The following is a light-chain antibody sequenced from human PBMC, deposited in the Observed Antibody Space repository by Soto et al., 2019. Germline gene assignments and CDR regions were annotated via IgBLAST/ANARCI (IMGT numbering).Light chain of an antibody. CDR3: QQYNSYSSWT. V-gene: IGKV1-5*03. Sequence: DIQMTQSPSTLSASVGDRVTITCRASQSISSCLAWYQQKPGKAPKLLIYKASSLESGVPSRFSGSGSGTESTLTISILQPDDLATYYCQQYNSYSSWTFGQGTKVEIK. J-gene: IGKJ1*01. CDR1: QSISSC. CDR2: KAS.